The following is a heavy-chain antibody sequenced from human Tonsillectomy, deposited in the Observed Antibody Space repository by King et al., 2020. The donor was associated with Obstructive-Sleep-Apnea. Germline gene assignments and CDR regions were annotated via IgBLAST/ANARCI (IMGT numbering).Heavy chain of an antibody. D-gene: IGHD6-19*01. V-gene: IGHV4-59*08. CDR2: AYYSGST. Sequence: VQLQESGPGLVKPSETLSLTCTVSGDSISDYYWSWIRQPPGKGLEYIGYAYYSGSTNYNPSLKSRVTISVDTSKNLFSLNLSSVTAADTAVYYCARSVAGIFDYWGQGTLVTVSS. CDR1: GDSISDYY. J-gene: IGHJ4*02. CDR3: ARSVAGIFDY.